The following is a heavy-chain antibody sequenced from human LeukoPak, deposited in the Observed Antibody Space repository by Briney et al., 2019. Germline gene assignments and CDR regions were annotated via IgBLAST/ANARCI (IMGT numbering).Heavy chain of an antibody. CDR2: IGTYNGNT. V-gene: IGHV1-18*01. Sequence: ASVKVSCKASGYTFRNYGITWVRQAPGQGLEWMGWIGTYNGNTDYAQKFQGRVIMTADTSTTTAHMELRSLRSDDTAVYYCARGRLNRVPFTKVAGALDYWGQGTRVTVSS. D-gene: IGHD6-19*01. CDR3: ARGRLNRVPFTKVAGALDY. CDR1: GYTFRNYG. J-gene: IGHJ4*02.